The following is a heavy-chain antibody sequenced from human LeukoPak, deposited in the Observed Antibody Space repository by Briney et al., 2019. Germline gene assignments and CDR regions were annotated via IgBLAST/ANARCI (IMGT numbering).Heavy chain of an antibody. J-gene: IGHJ5*01. CDR2: VYTSGRT. D-gene: IGHD3-10*01. Sequence: AETLSLTCNVSGGSIHSYYWNWVRQPAGRGLEWVGHVYTSGRTIYNPSLKRRVTMSVDASKNLLSLKVTSVSAAATAVYYCARDPQAVWIGEGWLDSWGQGTLLTVSS. CDR3: ARDPQAVWIGEGWLDS. V-gene: IGHV4-4*07. CDR1: GGSIHSYY.